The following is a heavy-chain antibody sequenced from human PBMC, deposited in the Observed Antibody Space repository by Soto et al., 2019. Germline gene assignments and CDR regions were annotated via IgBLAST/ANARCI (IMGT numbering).Heavy chain of an antibody. D-gene: IGHD1-26*01. J-gene: IGHJ4*02. CDR2: FDPEDGET. Sequence: ASVKVSCKVSGYTLTELSMHWVRQAPGKGLEWMGGFDPEDGETIYAQKFQGRVTMTEDTSTDTAYMELSSLRSEDTAVYYCAKVDHDEVGATNYFDYWGQGTLVTVSS. CDR1: GYTLTELS. CDR3: AKVDHDEVGATNYFDY. V-gene: IGHV1-24*01.